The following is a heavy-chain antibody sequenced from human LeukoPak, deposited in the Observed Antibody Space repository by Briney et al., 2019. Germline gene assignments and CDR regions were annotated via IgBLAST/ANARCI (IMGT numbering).Heavy chain of an antibody. D-gene: IGHD6-19*01. V-gene: IGHV3-64D*06. J-gene: IGHJ4*02. CDR3: VKDPGSSGSGYYDY. CDR2: ISSNGGST. Sequence: GGSLRLSCSASGFTFRNYAIHWVRQAPGKGLEYVSAISSNGGSTYYADSVKGRFTISRDNSKNTLYLQMSSLRPEDTAVYYCVKDPGSSGSGYYDYWGQGTLVTVSS. CDR1: GFTFRNYA.